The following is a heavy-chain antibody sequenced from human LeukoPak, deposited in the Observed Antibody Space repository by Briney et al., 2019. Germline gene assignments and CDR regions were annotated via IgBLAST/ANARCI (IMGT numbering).Heavy chain of an antibody. CDR3: ARCTGGSCVFDY. D-gene: IGHD2-8*02. Sequence: GRSLRLSCAASGFTFSTYGMHWVRQAPGKGLEWVALIRFDGSKRYYGDSLKGRFTVSRDNSKNTLYLQVDSLRAEDTAVYYCARCTGGSCVFDYWGQGTLVTVSS. J-gene: IGHJ4*02. V-gene: IGHV3-33*01. CDR1: GFTFSTYG. CDR2: IRFDGSKR.